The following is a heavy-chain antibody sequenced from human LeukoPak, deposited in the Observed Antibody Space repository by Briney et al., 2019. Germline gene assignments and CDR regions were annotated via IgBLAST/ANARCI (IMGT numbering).Heavy chain of an antibody. CDR2: IYTREST. J-gene: IGHJ4*02. V-gene: IGHV4-61*02. CDR3: ARGLWFGDENPPYFDY. D-gene: IGHD3-10*01. Sequence: SQTLSLTCSVSGGSISSSNYYWSWIRQPAGKGLEWIGRIYTRESTNYNPSLKSRVPISVDTSRNQFSLKLSSVTAADTAVYCCARGLWFGDENPPYFDYWGQGILVTVSS. CDR1: GGSISSSNYY.